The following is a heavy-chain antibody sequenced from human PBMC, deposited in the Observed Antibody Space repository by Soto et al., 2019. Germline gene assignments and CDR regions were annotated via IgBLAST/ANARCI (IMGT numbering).Heavy chain of an antibody. D-gene: IGHD3-10*01. J-gene: IGHJ4*02. CDR3: ARDSFVQLAASGIDY. CDR1: GGSLSGYY. V-gene: IGHV4-34*01. Sequence: PSETLSLTCAGYGGSLSGYYWSWIRQPPGKGLEWIGEINHSGSTNYNPSLKSRVTISVDTSKNQFSLKLSSVTAADTAVYYCARDSFVQLAASGIDYWGQGTLVTVS. CDR2: INHSGST.